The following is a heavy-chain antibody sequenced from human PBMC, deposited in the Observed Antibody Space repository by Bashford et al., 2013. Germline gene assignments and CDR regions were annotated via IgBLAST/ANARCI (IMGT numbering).Heavy chain of an antibody. J-gene: IGHJ4*02. V-gene: IGHV4-4*07. D-gene: IGHD3-10*01. CDR3: ARNGSYYSAVRRFSAYSFDY. CDR1: GGSISSYF. Sequence: SVDPALTCTVSGGSISSYFWTWIRQPAGRDWSGLGVSKPVGVPPTTPPLKSRVAISMDTSKNQFSLSLNAVNDADTAIYYCARNGSYYSAVRRFSAYSFDYWGQGALVTVSS. CDR2: SKPVGVP.